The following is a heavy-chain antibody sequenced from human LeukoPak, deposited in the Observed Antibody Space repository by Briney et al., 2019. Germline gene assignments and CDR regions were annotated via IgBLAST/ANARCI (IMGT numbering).Heavy chain of an antibody. D-gene: IGHD5-24*01. J-gene: IGHJ4*02. CDR1: GGTFSSYA. CDR3: ARETGHGYNWMGY. Sequence: ASVNVSCKASGGTFSSYAISWVRQAPGQGLEWMGGIIPIFGTANSAQKFQGRVTITADESTSTAYMEQSSLRSEDTAVYYCARETGHGYNWMGYWGQGTLVTVSS. CDR2: IIPIFGTA. V-gene: IGHV1-69*13.